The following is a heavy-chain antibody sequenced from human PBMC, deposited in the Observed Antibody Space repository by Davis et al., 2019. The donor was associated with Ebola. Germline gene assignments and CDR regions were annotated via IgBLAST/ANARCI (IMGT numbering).Heavy chain of an antibody. J-gene: IGHJ4*02. V-gene: IGHV3-73*01. Sequence: GESLKISCAASGFTFSGSAMHWVRQASGKGLEWVGRIRSKANSYATAYAASVKGRFTISRDDSKNTAYLQMNSLRAEDTAVYYCARSWGIVATIYDYWGQGTLVTVSS. CDR2: IRSKANSYAT. D-gene: IGHD5-12*01. CDR1: GFTFSGSA. CDR3: ARSWGIVATIYDY.